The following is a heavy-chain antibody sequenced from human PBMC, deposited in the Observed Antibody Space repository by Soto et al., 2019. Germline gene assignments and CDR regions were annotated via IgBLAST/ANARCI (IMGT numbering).Heavy chain of an antibody. J-gene: IGHJ6*02. Sequence: EVQLLESGGGLVQPGGSLRLSCGASGFTFSDNAMTWFRQSPGKGLEWVSSMSDDGDSTYYADSVKDRFTISRDNSKNTLFLQMSSLGAEDTAVYYCGKSLSTDVNYGLDVWGQGTWVTVSS. CDR2: MSDDGDST. D-gene: IGHD3-10*02. CDR1: GFTFSDNA. V-gene: IGHV3-23*01. CDR3: GKSLSTDVNYGLDV.